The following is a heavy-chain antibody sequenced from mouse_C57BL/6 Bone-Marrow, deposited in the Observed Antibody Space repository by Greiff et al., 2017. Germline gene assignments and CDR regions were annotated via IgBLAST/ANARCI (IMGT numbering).Heavy chain of an antibody. CDR2: IDPNSGGT. V-gene: IGHV1-72*01. Sequence: VQLQQPGAELVKPGASVKLSCKASGYTFTSYWMHWVKQRPGRGLEWIGRIDPNSGGTKYNEKFKSKATLTVDKPYSPAYMQLSSLTSEESAVYYCARDYYGPAWFAYWGQGTLGTVSA. D-gene: IGHD1-2*01. J-gene: IGHJ3*01. CDR3: ARDYYGPAWFAY. CDR1: GYTFTSYW.